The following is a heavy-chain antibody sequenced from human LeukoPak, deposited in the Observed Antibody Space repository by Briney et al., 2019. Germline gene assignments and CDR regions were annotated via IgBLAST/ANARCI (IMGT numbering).Heavy chain of an antibody. CDR1: GGTFISYA. D-gene: IGHD3-10*01. J-gene: IGHJ5*02. V-gene: IGHV1-69*13. CDR2: IIPIFGTA. Sequence: GASVKVSCKASGGTFISYAISWVRQAPGQGLEWRGGIIPIFGTATYAQKFQRTLTITADESTSTAYMELSSLRSEDTAVFYCASHYYGSGIGWFDPWGQGTLVTVSS. CDR3: ASHYYGSGIGWFDP.